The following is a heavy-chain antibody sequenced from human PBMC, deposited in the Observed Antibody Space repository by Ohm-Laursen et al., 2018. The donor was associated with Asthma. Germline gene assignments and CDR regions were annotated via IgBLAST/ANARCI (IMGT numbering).Heavy chain of an antibody. Sequence: TQTLTLTCTFSGFSLSTSGMCVSWIRQPPGKALEWLALIDWDDDKYYSTSLKTRLTISKDTSKNQVVLTMTNMDPVDTATYYCARTGYSGYDLYYFDYWGQGTLVTVSS. CDR3: ARTGYSGYDLYYFDY. D-gene: IGHD5-12*01. CDR1: GFSLSTSGMC. J-gene: IGHJ4*02. CDR2: IDWDDDK. V-gene: IGHV2-70*01.